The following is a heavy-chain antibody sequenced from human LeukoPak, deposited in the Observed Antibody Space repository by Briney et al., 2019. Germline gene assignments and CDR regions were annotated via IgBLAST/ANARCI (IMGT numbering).Heavy chain of an antibody. CDR1: GGPISGSSYY. D-gene: IGHD3-22*01. Sequence: PSETLSLTCTVSGGPISGSSYYWGWIRQPPGKGLEWIGSINYSGSTYYNSSLKSRVTISVDTSKNQFSLKLSSVTAADTAVYYCARGGWNKFDYWGQGTLVTVSS. CDR2: INYSGST. V-gene: IGHV4-39*07. J-gene: IGHJ4*02. CDR3: ARGGWNKFDY.